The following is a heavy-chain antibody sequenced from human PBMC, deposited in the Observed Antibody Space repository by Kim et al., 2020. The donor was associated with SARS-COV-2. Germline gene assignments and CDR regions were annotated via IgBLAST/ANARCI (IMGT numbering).Heavy chain of an antibody. V-gene: IGHV4-61*02. Sequence: SETLSLTCTVSGGSISSGSYYWSWIRQPAGKGLEWLERFYTSGSTNYNPSLKSRVTISVDTSKNQFSLKLSSVTAAATAVYYCARADVDIVATIKRLDSYGMDVWGQGTTVTVSS. CDR1: GGSISSGSYY. J-gene: IGHJ6*02. CDR3: ARADVDIVATIKRLDSYGMDV. CDR2: FYTSGST. D-gene: IGHD5-12*01.